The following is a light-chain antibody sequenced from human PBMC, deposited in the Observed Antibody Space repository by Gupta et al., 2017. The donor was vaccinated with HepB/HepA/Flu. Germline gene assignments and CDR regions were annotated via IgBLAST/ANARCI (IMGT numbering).Light chain of an antibody. CDR3: AAWDDSLIFYV. V-gene: IGLV1-44*01. CDR2: NNN. CDR1: RSNIGSNT. Sequence: QSVLTPPPSASATPGQRVSISRSGSRSNIGSNTVNWYRQLPGTAPKLLIYNNNQRPSGVPDRFSGSKSGTSASLAISGLQSEDEADYYCAAWDDSLIFYVFGTGTKVTVL. J-gene: IGLJ1*01.